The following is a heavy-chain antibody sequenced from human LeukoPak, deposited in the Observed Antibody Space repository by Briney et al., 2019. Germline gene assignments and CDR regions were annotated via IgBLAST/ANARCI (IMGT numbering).Heavy chain of an antibody. CDR3: GRSRVLAAGPRGFDT. CDR1: GFTFSNYW. J-gene: IGHJ5*02. Sequence: GGSLRLSCAASGFTFSNYWMSWVRQAPGKGLEWVATIKQDGSEKYYVDSVKGRFTISRDNAKSSLYLQMSSLRAEDTAVYYCGRSRVLAAGPRGFDTCGQGTLGTVSS. D-gene: IGHD6-19*01. V-gene: IGHV3-7*02. CDR2: IKQDGSEK.